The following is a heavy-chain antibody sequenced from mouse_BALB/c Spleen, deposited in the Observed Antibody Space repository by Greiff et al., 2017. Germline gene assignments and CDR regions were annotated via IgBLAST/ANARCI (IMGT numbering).Heavy chain of an antibody. CDR2: ISSGGSYT. J-gene: IGHJ2*01. Sequence: EVKVVESGGGLVKPGGSLKLSCAASGFTFSSYAMSWVRQSPEKRLEWVAEISSGGSYTYYPDTVTGRFTISRDNAKNTLYLEMSSLRSEDTAMYYCARVMITAYYFDYWGQGTTLTVSS. CDR1: GFTFSSYA. CDR3: ARVMITAYYFDY. V-gene: IGHV5-9-4*01. D-gene: IGHD2-4*01.